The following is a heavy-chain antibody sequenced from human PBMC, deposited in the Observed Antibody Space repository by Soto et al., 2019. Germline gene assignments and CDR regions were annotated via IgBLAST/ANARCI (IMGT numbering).Heavy chain of an antibody. CDR2: ISYDGSNK. D-gene: IGHD6-19*01. J-gene: IGHJ6*02. CDR1: GFTFSSYG. V-gene: IGHV3-30*18. Sequence: QVQLVESGGGVVQPGRSLRLSCAASGFTFSSYGMHWVRQAPGKGLEWVAVISYDGSNKYYADSVKGRFTISRDNSKNTLYLQMNSLRAEDTAVYYCPKDSQTPYSSGWYSSYYHGMDVWGQGTTVTVSS. CDR3: PKDSQTPYSSGWYSSYYHGMDV.